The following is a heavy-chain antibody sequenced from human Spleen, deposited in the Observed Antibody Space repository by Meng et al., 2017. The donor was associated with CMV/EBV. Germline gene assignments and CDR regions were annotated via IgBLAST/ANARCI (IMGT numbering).Heavy chain of an antibody. J-gene: IGHJ4*02. CDR1: GFTFSSYW. D-gene: IGHD2-2*01. CDR3: ARGDRYCSSTYCYGPFDY. CDR2: IKQDGSEK. Sequence: GESLKISCAASGFTFSSYWMSWVRQAPGKGLEWVANIKQDGSEKYYVDSVKGRFTISRDNAKNSLYLQLNSLRVEDTAVYYCARGDRYCSSTYCYGPFDYWGQGTLVTVSS. V-gene: IGHV3-7*01.